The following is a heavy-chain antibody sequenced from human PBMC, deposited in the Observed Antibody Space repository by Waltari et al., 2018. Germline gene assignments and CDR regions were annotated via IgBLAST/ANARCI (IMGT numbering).Heavy chain of an antibody. D-gene: IGHD3-10*01. V-gene: IGHV4-34*01. J-gene: IGHJ4*02. Sequence: QVQLQQWGAGLLKPSETLSLTCAVYGGSFSGYYWSWIRQPPGKGLEWIGEINHSGSTHYNPSLKSRVTIAVDTYKNQVSLKLSSVTAADTAVYYCARGRDQVVTMVRGAALYFDYWGQGTLVTVSS. CDR1: GGSFSGYY. CDR2: INHSGST. CDR3: ARGRDQVVTMVRGAALYFDY.